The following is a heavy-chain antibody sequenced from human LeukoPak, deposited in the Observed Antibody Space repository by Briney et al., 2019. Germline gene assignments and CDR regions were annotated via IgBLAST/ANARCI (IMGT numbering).Heavy chain of an antibody. D-gene: IGHD5-12*01. CDR1: GFTFSSYE. J-gene: IGHJ4*02. CDR3: ARDQYGGYVPTFDY. V-gene: IGHV3-48*03. CDR2: ISSSGSTI. Sequence: GGSLRLSCAASGFTFSSYEMNWVRQAPGKGLEWVSYISSSGSTIYYADSVKGRFTMPRDNAKNSLYLQMNSLRAEDTAVYYCARDQYGGYVPTFDYWGQGTLVTVSS.